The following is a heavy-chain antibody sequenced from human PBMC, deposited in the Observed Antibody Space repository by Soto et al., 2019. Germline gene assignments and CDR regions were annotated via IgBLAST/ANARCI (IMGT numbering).Heavy chain of an antibody. CDR1: GGTFSSYA. CDR2: IIPIFGTA. Sequence: QVQLVQSGAEVKKPGSSVKVSCKASGGTFSSYAISWVRQAPGQGLEWMGGIIPIFGTANYAQKFQGRVTITADESTSTAYMELSSLRSEDTAVYYCVSTYSSSWYGVNYYGMDVWGQGTTVTVSS. D-gene: IGHD6-13*01. CDR3: VSTYSSSWYGVNYYGMDV. V-gene: IGHV1-69*01. J-gene: IGHJ6*02.